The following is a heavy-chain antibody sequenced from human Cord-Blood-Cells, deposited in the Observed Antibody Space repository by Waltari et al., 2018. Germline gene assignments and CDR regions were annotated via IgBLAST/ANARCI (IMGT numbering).Heavy chain of an antibody. V-gene: IGHV4-39*01. CDR3: ASTYNWNYWYFDL. J-gene: IGHJ2*01. Sequence: LQLPESGPGLVTASATLSLTCTGSGASICSSGYYSVWLRQPPGKGLAWIGSIYYNGSTYYNPSLKSRVTISVDTSKNQFSLKLSSVAAADTAVYYCASTYNWNYWYFDLWGRGTLVTVSS. CDR1: GASICSSGYY. CDR2: IYYNGST. D-gene: IGHD1-20*01.